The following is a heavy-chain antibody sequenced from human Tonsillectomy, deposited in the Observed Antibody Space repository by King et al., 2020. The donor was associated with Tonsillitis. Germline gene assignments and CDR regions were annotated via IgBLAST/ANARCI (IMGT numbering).Heavy chain of an antibody. V-gene: IGHV4-4*02. CDR2: IHHSGST. CDR1: GGSISSSNW. CDR3: ERSGWDYYGSGSHYNFFDY. J-gene: IGHJ4*02. D-gene: IGHD3-10*01. Sequence: QLQESGPGLVKPSGTLSLTCAVSGGSISSSNWWNWVRQPPGKGLEWIGEIHHSGSTNYNPSLKSRVTISVDKSKNPFSLKLSSVTAADTAVYYCERSGWDYYGSGSHYNFFDYWGQGTLVTVSS.